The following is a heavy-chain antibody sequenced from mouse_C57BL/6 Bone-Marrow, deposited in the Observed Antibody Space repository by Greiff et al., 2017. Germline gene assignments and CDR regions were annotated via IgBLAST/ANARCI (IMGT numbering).Heavy chain of an antibody. J-gene: IGHJ4*01. CDR2: ISNGGGST. V-gene: IGHV5-12*01. Sequence: EVQLVESGGGLVQPGGSLKLSCAASGFTFSDYYMYWVRQTPEKRLEWVAYISNGGGSTYYPDTVKGRFTISRDNAKNTLYLQMSRLKSEDTAMYYCARQGYGNYFYYAMDYWGQGTSVTVSS. CDR3: ARQGYGNYFYYAMDY. CDR1: GFTFSDYY. D-gene: IGHD2-1*01.